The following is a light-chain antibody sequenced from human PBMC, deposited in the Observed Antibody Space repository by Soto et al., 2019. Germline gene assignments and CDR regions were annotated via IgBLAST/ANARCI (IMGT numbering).Light chain of an antibody. Sequence: QSVLTQPASVSGSPGQSITISCTGTSSDVGGYNYVSWYQQHPGKAPKLMIYDVSNRPSGVSNRFSGSKSGNTASLTISGLQAEDVADYYCSSYTSISTYVVFGGGTKLTVL. CDR3: SSYTSISTYVV. J-gene: IGLJ2*01. CDR2: DVS. V-gene: IGLV2-14*01. CDR1: SSDVGGYNY.